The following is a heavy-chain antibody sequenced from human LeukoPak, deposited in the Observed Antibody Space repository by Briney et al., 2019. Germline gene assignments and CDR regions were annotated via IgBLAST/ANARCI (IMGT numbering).Heavy chain of an antibody. J-gene: IGHJ4*02. CDR1: GYSFTSYW. V-gene: IGHV5-51*01. CDR3: ATRRHSSSWFPDYFDY. Sequence: GESLKISCKGSGYSFTSYWIGWVRQMPGKGLEWMGIIYSGDSDTRYSPSFQGQVTISADKSISTAYLQWSSLKASDTAMYYCATRRHSSSWFPDYFDYWGQGTLVTVSS. D-gene: IGHD6-13*01. CDR2: IYSGDSDT.